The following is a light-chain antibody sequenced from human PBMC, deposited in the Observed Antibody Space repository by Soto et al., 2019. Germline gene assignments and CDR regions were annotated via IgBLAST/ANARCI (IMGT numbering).Light chain of an antibody. CDR1: QDVRKY. Sequence: DIQMTQSPSSLSASVGDRVTITFQASQDVRKYLSWYQQKARKAPKLLIYDASNLETGVPSRFSGSGSGTDFTFTISSLQPEDIAVYYCQQYNDWPITFGQGTRLEIK. J-gene: IGKJ5*01. V-gene: IGKV1-33*01. CDR2: DAS. CDR3: QQYNDWPIT.